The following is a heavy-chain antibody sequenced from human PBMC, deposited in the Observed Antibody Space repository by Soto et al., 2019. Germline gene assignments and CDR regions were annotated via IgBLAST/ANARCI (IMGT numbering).Heavy chain of an antibody. V-gene: IGHV1-58*01. CDR1: GFTFTSSA. CDR3: AAATRDYYYYYGMRV. CDR2: IVVGSGNT. D-gene: IGHD2-15*01. Sequence: ASVKVSCKASGFTFTSSAVQWVRQARGQRLEWIGWIVVGSGNTNYAQKFQERVTITRDMSTSTAYMELSSLRSEDTAVYYCAAATRDYYYYYGMRVSGPGTTVTVYS. J-gene: IGHJ6*02.